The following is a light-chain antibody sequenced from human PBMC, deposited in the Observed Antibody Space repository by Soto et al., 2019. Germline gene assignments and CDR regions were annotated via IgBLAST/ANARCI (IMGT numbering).Light chain of an antibody. CDR2: GAS. Sequence: EIVMTQSPATLSVSPGEGATLSCRASQSVSSNLAWYQQKPGQAPRLLIYGASIRATGIPARFSGSGSGTEFPLPISSLQSEEFAVYYCQQYNNWPPYTFGQGTKLEIK. V-gene: IGKV3-15*01. CDR1: QSVSSN. J-gene: IGKJ2*01. CDR3: QQYNNWPPYT.